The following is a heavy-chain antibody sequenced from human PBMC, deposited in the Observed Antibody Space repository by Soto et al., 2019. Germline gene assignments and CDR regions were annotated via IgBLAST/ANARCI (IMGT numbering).Heavy chain of an antibody. V-gene: IGHV4-61*01. J-gene: IGHJ5*02. CDR1: GGSVSSGSYY. D-gene: IGHD2-15*01. Sequence: SETLSLTCTVSGGSVSSGSYYWSWIRQPPGKGLEWIGYIYYSGSTNYNPSLKSRVTISVDTSKNQFSLKLGSVTAADTAVYYCAREYRRGYCSGGSCWNWFDPWGQGTLVTVSS. CDR3: AREYRRGYCSGGSCWNWFDP. CDR2: IYYSGST.